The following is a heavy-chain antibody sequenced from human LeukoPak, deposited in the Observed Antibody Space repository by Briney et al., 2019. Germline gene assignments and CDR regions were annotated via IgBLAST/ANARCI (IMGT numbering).Heavy chain of an antibody. D-gene: IGHD6-6*01. V-gene: IGHV4-34*01. J-gene: IGHJ4*02. CDR1: GGSFSGYY. CDR3: ARAPRAARAYFDY. Sequence: PSETLSLTXAVYGGSFSGYYWSWIRQPPGKGLEWIGEINHSGSTNYNPSLKSRVTISVDTSKNQFSLKLSSVTAADTAVYYCARAPRAARAYFDYWGQGTLVTVSS. CDR2: INHSGST.